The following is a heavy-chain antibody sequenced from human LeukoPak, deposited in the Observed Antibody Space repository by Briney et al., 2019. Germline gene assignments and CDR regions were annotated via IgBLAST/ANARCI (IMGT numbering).Heavy chain of an antibody. D-gene: IGHD6-13*01. CDR3: ARALGYSSPDAFDI. Sequence: SGTLSLTCAVSGGSISSSNWWSWVRQPPGKGLEWIGEIYHSGSTNYNPSLKSRVTISVDKSKNQFSLKLSSVTAADTAVYYCARALGYSSPDAFDIWDQGTMVTVSS. CDR2: IYHSGST. J-gene: IGHJ3*02. V-gene: IGHV4-4*02. CDR1: GGSISSSNW.